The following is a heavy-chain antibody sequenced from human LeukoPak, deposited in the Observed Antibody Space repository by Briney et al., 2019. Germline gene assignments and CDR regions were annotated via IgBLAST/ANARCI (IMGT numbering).Heavy chain of an antibody. CDR2: ISGSGGST. CDR1: GFTFSSYA. J-gene: IGHJ4*02. Sequence: GGSLRLSCTASGFTFSSYAMTWVRQAPGKGLEWVSGISGSGGSTYYADSVKGRFTISRDNSKNTLYVQMNSLRAEDTAVYYCAKSDYYDSSGYYYGSDYWGQGTLVTVSS. V-gene: IGHV3-23*01. D-gene: IGHD3-22*01. CDR3: AKSDYYDSSGYYYGSDY.